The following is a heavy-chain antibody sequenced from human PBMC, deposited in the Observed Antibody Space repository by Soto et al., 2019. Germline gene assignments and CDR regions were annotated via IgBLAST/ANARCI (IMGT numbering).Heavy chain of an antibody. Sequence: QVQLVESGGGVVQPGRSLRLSRAASGFTFSSYGMHWVRQAPGKGLEWVAIISYDGNYKYYADSVKGRFTISRDNSKNTLYLQMNSLRAEDTAVYYCGKVSTYYYDRTFDYWGQGTLVTVSS. V-gene: IGHV3-30*18. CDR2: ISYDGNYK. D-gene: IGHD3-22*01. CDR3: GKVSTYYYDRTFDY. J-gene: IGHJ4*02. CDR1: GFTFSSYG.